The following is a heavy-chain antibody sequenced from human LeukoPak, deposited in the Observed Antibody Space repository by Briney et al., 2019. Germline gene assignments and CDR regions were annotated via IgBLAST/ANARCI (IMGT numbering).Heavy chain of an antibody. CDR1: GFTFSSYW. J-gene: IGHJ4*02. D-gene: IGHD6-19*01. CDR3: ARGSSGWYLFDY. V-gene: IGHV3-7*01. Sequence: GGSLRLSCAASGFTFSSYWMNWVRQSPGKGLEWVADIKQDGSGKYYVDSVKGRFTISRDNAKNSLYLQMNSLRAEDTAVYYCARGSSGWYLFDYWGQGTLVTVSS. CDR2: IKQDGSGK.